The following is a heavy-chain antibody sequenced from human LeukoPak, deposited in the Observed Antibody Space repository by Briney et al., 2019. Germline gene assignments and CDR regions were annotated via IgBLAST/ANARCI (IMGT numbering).Heavy chain of an antibody. Sequence: GGSLRLSCAASGFTFSSYDMHWVRQATGKGLEWVSAISTAGDTYYPGSVKGRFTISRENAKNSLYLQMNSLRAGDTAVYYCARASYGDYGYYFDYWGQGTLVTVPS. CDR1: GFTFSSYD. CDR2: ISTAGDT. V-gene: IGHV3-13*01. D-gene: IGHD4-17*01. J-gene: IGHJ4*02. CDR3: ARASYGDYGYYFDY.